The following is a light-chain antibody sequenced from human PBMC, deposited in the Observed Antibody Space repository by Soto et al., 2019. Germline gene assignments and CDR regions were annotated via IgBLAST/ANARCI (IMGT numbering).Light chain of an antibody. CDR3: LQDYIYPRT. Sequence: AVQMTQSPSSLSASVGDRVTITCRASQGIRNDLGWYQHKPGKAPKLLIYAASSLQSGVPSRFSGSGSGTDFTLTISSLQPEDFATYYCLQDYIYPRTFGQGTKVEIK. V-gene: IGKV1-6*01. J-gene: IGKJ1*01. CDR2: AAS. CDR1: QGIRND.